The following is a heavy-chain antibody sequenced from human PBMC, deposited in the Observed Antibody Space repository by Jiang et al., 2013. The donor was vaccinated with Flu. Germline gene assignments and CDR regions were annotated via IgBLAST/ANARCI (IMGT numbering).Heavy chain of an antibody. V-gene: IGHV5-51*01. CDR1: GYSFTSYW. CDR3: ARRRGIRRDGYNPHWYFDL. CDR2: IYPGDSDT. J-gene: IGHJ2*01. Sequence: GAEVKKPGESLKISCKGSGYSFTSYWIGWVRQMPGKGLEWMGIIYPGDSDTRYSPSFQGQVTISADKSISTAYLQWSSLKASDTAMYYCARRRGIRRDGYNPHWYFDLWGLAPWSLSPQ. D-gene: IGHD5-24*01.